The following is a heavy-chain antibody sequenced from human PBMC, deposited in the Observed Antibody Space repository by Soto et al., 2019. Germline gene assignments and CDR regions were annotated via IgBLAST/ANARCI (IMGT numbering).Heavy chain of an antibody. V-gene: IGHV3-33*01. CDR2: IWYDGSNK. CDR1: GITCSNYG. D-gene: IGHD3-22*01. J-gene: IGHJ4*02. Sequence: GGSLRLSCAASGITCSNYGMHWVRQAPGKGLEWVAVIWYDGSNKYYADSVKGRFTISRDNSKTTLYLQMNSLRAEDTAVYYCVRTDSSRYPHSFDYSGQTPLVTVSS. CDR3: VRTDSSRYPHSFDY.